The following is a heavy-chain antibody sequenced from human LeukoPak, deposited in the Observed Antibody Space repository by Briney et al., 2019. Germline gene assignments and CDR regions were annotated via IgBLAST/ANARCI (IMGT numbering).Heavy chain of an antibody. CDR2: INSDGSST. CDR3: AKPFPGVVPAAIGWYFDL. CDR1: GFTFSSYW. Sequence: GGSLRLSCAASGFTFSSYWMHWVRQAPGKGLVWVSRINSDGSSTNYADSVKGRFTISRDNAKNTLYLQMNSLRAEDTAVYYCAKPFPGVVPAAIGWYFDLWGRGTLVTVSS. J-gene: IGHJ2*01. V-gene: IGHV3-74*01. D-gene: IGHD2-2*01.